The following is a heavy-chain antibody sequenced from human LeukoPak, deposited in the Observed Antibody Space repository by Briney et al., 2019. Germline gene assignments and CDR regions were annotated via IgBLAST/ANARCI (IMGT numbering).Heavy chain of an antibody. J-gene: IGHJ4*02. D-gene: IGHD3-10*01. Sequence: GGSLRLSCAASGFSFSTYGMHWVRQAPGKGLEWLALIQSDGRNKYYADSVKGRFIISRDNSKNTLFLQMNSLRAEDTAVYYCEKDKSMVRELDYWGQGNLVTVSS. V-gene: IGHV3-30*02. CDR3: EKDKSMVRELDY. CDR1: GFSFSTYG. CDR2: IQSDGRNK.